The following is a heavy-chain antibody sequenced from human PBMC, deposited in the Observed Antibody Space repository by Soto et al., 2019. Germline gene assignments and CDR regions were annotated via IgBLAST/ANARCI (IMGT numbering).Heavy chain of an antibody. J-gene: IGHJ6*02. CDR1: AGSVSSSSYS. D-gene: IGHD2-2*03. Sequence: PSETLSLTCTVSAGSVSSSSYSWGWIRQSPGKGLEWIGTIYSSENTYYNPSLLSRVTISVDTSKNEFSLRLSSVSAADTAVYYCARLNGYCISTNCHGYYGMDVWGQGTTVTVSS. CDR2: IYSSENT. CDR3: ARLNGYCISTNCHGYYGMDV. V-gene: IGHV4-39*01.